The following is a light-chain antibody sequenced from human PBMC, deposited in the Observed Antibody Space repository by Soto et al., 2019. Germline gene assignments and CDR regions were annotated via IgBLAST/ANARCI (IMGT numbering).Light chain of an antibody. J-gene: IGLJ1*01. Sequence: QSVLTQPPSASGTPGQRVTISCSGGSSNIGSNTVSWYQQLPGTAPKLLIYSNNERPSGVPDRFSGSKSGTSASLAISGLQSEDEADYYCAVWDDSLNAYVFGTGTKLTVL. CDR1: SSNIGSNT. CDR2: SNN. CDR3: AVWDDSLNAYV. V-gene: IGLV1-44*01.